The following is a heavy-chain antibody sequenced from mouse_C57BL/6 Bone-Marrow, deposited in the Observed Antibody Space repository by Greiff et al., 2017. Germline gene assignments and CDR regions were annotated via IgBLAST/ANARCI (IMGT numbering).Heavy chain of an antibody. CDR1: GYTFTSYW. D-gene: IGHD2-4*01. Sequence: QVQLKQPGAELVRPGSSVKLSCKASGYTFTSYWMHWVKQRPIQGLEWIGNIDPSDSETHYNQKFKDKATLTVDKSSSTAYMQLNSLTSEDSAVYYCARGYDYDYAMDYWGQGTSVTVSS. CDR2: IDPSDSET. J-gene: IGHJ4*01. V-gene: IGHV1-52*01. CDR3: ARGYDYDYAMDY.